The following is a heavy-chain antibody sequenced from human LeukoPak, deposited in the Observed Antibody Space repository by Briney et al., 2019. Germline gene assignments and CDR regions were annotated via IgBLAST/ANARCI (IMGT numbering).Heavy chain of an antibody. CDR3: AKARGSWYADVPLLFDY. CDR1: GFTFSSYS. V-gene: IGHV3-21*04. J-gene: IGHJ4*02. Sequence: PGGSLRLSCAASGFTFSSYSMNWVRQAPGKGLEWVSSISSSSSYIYYADSVKGRFTISRDNAKNSLYLQMNSLRAEDTAVYYCAKARGSWYADVPLLFDYWGQGTLVTVSS. D-gene: IGHD6-13*01. CDR2: ISSSSSYI.